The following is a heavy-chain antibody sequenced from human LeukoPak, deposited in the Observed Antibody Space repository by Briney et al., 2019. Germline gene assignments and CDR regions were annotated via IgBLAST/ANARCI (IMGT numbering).Heavy chain of an antibody. CDR1: GFTFSSYG. CDR2: ISYDGSNK. J-gene: IGHJ4*02. Sequence: GGSLRLSCAASGFTFSSYGMHWVRQAPGKGLEWVAVISYDGSNKYYADSVKGRFTISGDNSKNTLYLQMNSLRAEDTAVYYCAKDIAVAGTWSYWGQGTLVTVSS. D-gene: IGHD6-19*01. V-gene: IGHV3-30*18. CDR3: AKDIAVAGTWSY.